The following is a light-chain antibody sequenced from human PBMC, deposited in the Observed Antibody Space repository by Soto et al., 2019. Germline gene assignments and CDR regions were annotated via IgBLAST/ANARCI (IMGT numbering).Light chain of an antibody. J-gene: IGLJ1*01. V-gene: IGLV2-14*03. CDR2: DVS. CDR1: SSDVGGYNY. Sequence: QSVLTQPASVSGSPGQSITISCTGTSSDVGGYNYVSWYQHHPGKAPKLMIYDVSNRPSGVSNRFFGSKSGNTASLTISGLQPEDEADYYCSSYTTSNTRQIVFGTG. CDR3: SSYTTSNTRQIV.